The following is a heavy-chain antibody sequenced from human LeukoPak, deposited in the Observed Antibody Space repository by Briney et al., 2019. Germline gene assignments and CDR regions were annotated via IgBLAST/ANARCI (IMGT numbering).Heavy chain of an antibody. CDR3: ARLEYGG. D-gene: IGHD4-23*01. Sequence: GGSLRLSCGASGITFSSYSMNWVRQAPGKGLEWVANIDEDGSEKYFVDSVKGRFTISRDNAKNSLYLQMNSLTVEDAAVYYCARLEYGGWGQGTLVTVSS. CDR2: IDEDGSEK. CDR1: GITFSSYS. J-gene: IGHJ4*02. V-gene: IGHV3-7*03.